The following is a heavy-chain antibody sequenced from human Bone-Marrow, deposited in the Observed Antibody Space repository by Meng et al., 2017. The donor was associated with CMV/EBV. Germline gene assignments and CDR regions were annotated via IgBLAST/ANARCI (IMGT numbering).Heavy chain of an antibody. CDR3: ATGVADFEY. V-gene: IGHV1-2*02. J-gene: IGHJ4*02. Sequence: LGRCGAEVEKPGASVKVSCKASGYTFTGYYMHWVRQATGQGLEWMGWINPNSGGTNYAQKFQGRVTMTRETSISTAYMDLRSLRSEDTAVYYCATGVADFEYWGQGTLVTASS. D-gene: IGHD6-19*01. CDR2: INPNSGGT. CDR1: GYTFTGYY.